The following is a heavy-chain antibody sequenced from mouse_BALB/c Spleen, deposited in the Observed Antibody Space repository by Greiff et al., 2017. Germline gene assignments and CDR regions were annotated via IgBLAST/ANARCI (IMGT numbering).Heavy chain of an antibody. J-gene: IGHJ2*01. CDR2: IWGDGST. CDR1: GFSLTGYG. V-gene: IGHV2-6-7*01. Sequence: QVQLKESGPGLVAPSQSLSITCTVSGFSLTGYGVNWVRQPPGKGLEWLGMIWGDGSTDYNSALKSRLSISKDNSKGQVFLKMNRLQTDDTARYYCARESPNGRGYFDYWGQGTTLTVSS. CDR3: ARESPNGRGYFDY. D-gene: IGHD1-1*02.